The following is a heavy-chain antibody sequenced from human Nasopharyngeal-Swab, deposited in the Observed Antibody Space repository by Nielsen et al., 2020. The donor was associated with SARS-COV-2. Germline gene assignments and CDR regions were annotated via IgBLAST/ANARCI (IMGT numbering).Heavy chain of an antibody. CDR3: TRDTPAMFAY. CDR2: ISSSGDYI. J-gene: IGHJ4*02. CDR1: AFTFGNYY. V-gene: IGHV3-21*01. Sequence: GESLKISCAASAFTFGNYYMTWIRQAPGKGLEWVSAISSSGDYIYHAASVKGRFTISRDNAKNSLYLQMNSLRAEDTAIYYCTRDTPAMFAYWGQGTLVTVSS.